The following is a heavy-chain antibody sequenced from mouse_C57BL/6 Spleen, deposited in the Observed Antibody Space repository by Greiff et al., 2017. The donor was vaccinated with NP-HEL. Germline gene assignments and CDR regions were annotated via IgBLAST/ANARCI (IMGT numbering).Heavy chain of an antibody. CDR1: GYTFTSYW. CDR3: ARSQIPATVGAY. CDR2: IYPGSGST. Sequence: QVQLQQPGAELVKPGASVKMSCKASGYTFTSYWITWVKQRPGQGLEWIGDIYPGSGSTNYNEKFKSKATLTVDTSSSTAYMQLSSLTSEDSAVYYCARSQIPATVGAYWGQGTLVTVSA. V-gene: IGHV1-55*01. D-gene: IGHD1-1*01. J-gene: IGHJ3*01.